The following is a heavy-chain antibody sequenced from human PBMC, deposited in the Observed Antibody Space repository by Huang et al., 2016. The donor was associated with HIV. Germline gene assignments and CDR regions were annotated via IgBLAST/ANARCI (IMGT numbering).Heavy chain of an antibody. J-gene: IGHJ3*02. CDR3: AREFEYSSSDYAFDI. D-gene: IGHD6-6*01. CDR1: GDTFSSFG. V-gene: IGHV1-69*01. CDR2: IIPILGTT. Sequence: QVQLVQSGAEVKKSGSSVKVSCKVSGDTFSSFGFTWVRQAPGQGLEWMGGIIPILGTTTYAQKVKGRVTITADDFTSTVHMDLSRLRSGDTAVYYCAREFEYSSSDYAFDIWGQGTMVTVSS.